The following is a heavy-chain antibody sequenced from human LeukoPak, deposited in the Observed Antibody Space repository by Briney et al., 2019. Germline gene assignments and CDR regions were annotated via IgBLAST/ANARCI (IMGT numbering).Heavy chain of an antibody. V-gene: IGHV3-48*01. CDR3: ARESGWGLPHAFDF. D-gene: IGHD3-3*01. Sequence: GGSLRLSCAASGFTFSSYSMNWVRQAPGKGLEWVSYISSSSSTIYYADSVKGRFTISRDNAKNSLYLQKNSLRAEDTAVYYCARESGWGLPHAFDFWGQGTMVTVSS. J-gene: IGHJ3*01. CDR2: ISSSSSTI. CDR1: GFTFSSYS.